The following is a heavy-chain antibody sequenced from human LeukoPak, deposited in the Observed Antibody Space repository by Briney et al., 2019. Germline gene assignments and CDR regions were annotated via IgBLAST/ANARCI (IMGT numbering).Heavy chain of an antibody. CDR3: ARRYAGDTFDY. CDR2: IYYSGTT. D-gene: IGHD7-27*01. Sequence: SETLSLTCTVSGRSISSTNYYWGWIRQPPGKGLEWIGSIYYSGTTYYRESLKNRITISIDTSKNQFSLKLRSVNAADTAVYYCARRYAGDTFDYWGQGTLVTVSS. V-gene: IGHV4-39*01. J-gene: IGHJ4*02. CDR1: GRSISSTNYY.